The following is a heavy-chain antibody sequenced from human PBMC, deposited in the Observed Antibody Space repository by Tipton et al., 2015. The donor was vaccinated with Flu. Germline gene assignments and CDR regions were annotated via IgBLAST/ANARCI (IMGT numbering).Heavy chain of an antibody. Sequence: TLSLTCTVSGGPITSGADYWSWIRQHPGKGLEWIGHIYYIGTTNYNPSLKSRVTISMDTSKNQFSLKLSFVAAADTAVYYCARRDYSNYVSVPKNWFDSWGQGILVTVSS. D-gene: IGHD4-11*01. CDR1: GGPITSGADY. V-gene: IGHV4-31*03. CDR2: IYYIGTT. J-gene: IGHJ5*01. CDR3: ARRDYSNYVSVPKNWFDS.